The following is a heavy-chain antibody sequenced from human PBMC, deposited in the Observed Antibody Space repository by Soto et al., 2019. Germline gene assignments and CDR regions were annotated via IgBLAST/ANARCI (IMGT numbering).Heavy chain of an antibody. V-gene: IGHV2-5*02. CDR3: ARDSTGWYGFDY. Sequence: QITLKESGPTLVKPTQTLTLTCTFSGFSLTTRGVGVGWIRQPPGKALEWLALIYWDDDKRYSPSLKSRLTITKDTSKNQVVLTMTNMYPVDTATYYCARDSTGWYGFDYWGQGTLVTVSS. CDR2: IYWDDDK. J-gene: IGHJ4*02. D-gene: IGHD6-19*01. CDR1: GFSLTTRGVG.